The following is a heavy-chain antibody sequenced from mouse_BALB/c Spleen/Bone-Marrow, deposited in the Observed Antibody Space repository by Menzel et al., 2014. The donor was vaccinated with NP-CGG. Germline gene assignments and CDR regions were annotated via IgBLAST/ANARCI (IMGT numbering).Heavy chain of an antibody. V-gene: IGHV4-1*02. CDR2: INPDSSTT. J-gene: IGHJ3*01. Sequence: SGGGLVQPGGSLKLSCAASGFDFSGYWMSWVRQAPGKGLEWIGEINPDSSTTNYTPSLKDKFIISRDNAKNTLYLQMSKVRSEDTALYYCARNDGYSFAYWGQGTMVTVSA. D-gene: IGHD2-3*01. CDR1: GFDFSGYW. CDR3: ARNDGYSFAY.